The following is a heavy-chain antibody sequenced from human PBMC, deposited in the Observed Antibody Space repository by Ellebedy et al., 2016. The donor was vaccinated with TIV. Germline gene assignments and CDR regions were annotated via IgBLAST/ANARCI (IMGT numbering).Heavy chain of an antibody. CDR2: IKQDGSEK. Sequence: PGGSLRLSCAASGFTFSSYWMSRVRQAPGKGLEWVANIKQDGSEKYYVDSVKGRFTISRDNAKNSLYLQMNSLRAEDTAVYYCARDGITMIIVVNHFDYWGQGTLVTVSS. J-gene: IGHJ4*02. CDR3: ARDGITMIIVVNHFDY. CDR1: GFTFSSYW. V-gene: IGHV3-7*01. D-gene: IGHD3-22*01.